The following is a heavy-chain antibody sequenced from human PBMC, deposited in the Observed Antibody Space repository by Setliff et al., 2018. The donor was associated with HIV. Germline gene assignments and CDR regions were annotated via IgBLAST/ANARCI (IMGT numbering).Heavy chain of an antibody. CDR2: IHHSGGT. Sequence: SETLSLTCTVSYGSISGHYWTWIRQPPGKGLEWIGYIHHSGGTQYNPSLMSRLTMSVDSSKNQFSLSLSSVTAADTAVYYCAKGAGFYGDYTVDHWGQGRQVTVSS. CDR1: YGSISGHY. V-gene: IGHV4-59*11. J-gene: IGHJ4*02. CDR3: AKGAGFYGDYTVDH. D-gene: IGHD4-17*01.